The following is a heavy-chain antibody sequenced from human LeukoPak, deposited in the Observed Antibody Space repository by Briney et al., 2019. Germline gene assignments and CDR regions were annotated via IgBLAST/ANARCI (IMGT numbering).Heavy chain of an antibody. CDR2: ISAYNGNT. V-gene: IGHV1-18*01. J-gene: IGHJ4*02. CDR3: ARGLRLGELSSHPLWPYDY. Sequence: ASVKVSCKDSGYTFTSYGISWVRQAPGQGLEWMGWISAYNGNTSYAQKLQGRVTMTTDTSTSTAYMELRSLRSDDTAVYYCARGLRLGELSSHPLWPYDYWGQGTLVTVSS. CDR1: GYTFTSYG. D-gene: IGHD3-16*02.